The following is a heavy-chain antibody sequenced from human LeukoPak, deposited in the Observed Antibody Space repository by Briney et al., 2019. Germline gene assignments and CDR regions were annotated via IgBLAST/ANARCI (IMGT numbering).Heavy chain of an antibody. CDR1: GGSFSSYA. CDR3: ARDPDSSGYYPPIDYGMDV. J-gene: IGHJ6*02. Sequence: GSSVKVSCKASGGSFSSYAISWVRQAPGQGLEWMGRIILILDITNYAQKFQGRVTITADKSTSTAYMELSSLRSEDTAVYYCARDPDSSGYYPPIDYGMDVWGQGTTVTVSS. V-gene: IGHV1-69*04. D-gene: IGHD3-22*01. CDR2: IILILDIT.